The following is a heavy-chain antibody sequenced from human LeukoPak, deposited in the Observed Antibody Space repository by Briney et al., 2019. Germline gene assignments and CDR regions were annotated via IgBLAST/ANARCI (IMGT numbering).Heavy chain of an antibody. CDR1: GFTFSSYA. V-gene: IGHV3-23*01. CDR2: ISGSGGST. D-gene: IGHD3-22*01. CDR3: AKADYYDSPFDY. Sequence: GGSLRLSCAASGFTFSSYAMSWVRQAPGKGLEWVSAISGSGGSTYYADSVKGRFTISRDNSKNTLYLQMNSLRAEDMALYYCAKADYYDSPFDYWGQGTLVTVSS. J-gene: IGHJ4*02.